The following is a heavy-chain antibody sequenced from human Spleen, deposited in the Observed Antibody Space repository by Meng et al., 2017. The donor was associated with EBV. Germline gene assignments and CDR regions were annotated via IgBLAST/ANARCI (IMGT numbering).Heavy chain of an antibody. V-gene: IGHV4-34*01. Sequence: LQRWCAGLLKPSETLSLTFAVYGGSFSGYYCNWIRQPPGKGLEWIGEINHSGCTNYNPSLKSRVTISADTSKRQFSLKLNAVTAADTAVYYCARAFSTSGWFDPWGQGTLVTVSS. CDR1: GGSFSGYY. CDR3: ARAFSTSGWFDP. D-gene: IGHD3/OR15-3a*01. J-gene: IGHJ5*02. CDR2: INHSGCT.